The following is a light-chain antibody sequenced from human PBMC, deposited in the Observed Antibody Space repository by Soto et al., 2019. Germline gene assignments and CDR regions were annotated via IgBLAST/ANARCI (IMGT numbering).Light chain of an antibody. CDR2: KTS. CDR3: QQYADWPLT. Sequence: IVMTQSPATVSVSPGESTSLSCRASRTIGTNLGWYQQKPGQAPRLLISKTSNRATGVPARFSGSGSGTDFTLTITSLQSEDIAVYYCQQYADWPLTFGGGTKVDIK. CDR1: RTIGTN. J-gene: IGKJ4*01. V-gene: IGKV3-15*01.